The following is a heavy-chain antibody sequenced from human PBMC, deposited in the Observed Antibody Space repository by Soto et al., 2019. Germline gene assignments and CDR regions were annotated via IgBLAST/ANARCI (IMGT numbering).Heavy chain of an antibody. Sequence: QVQLRQSGPGLVKPSGTLSLSCAVSGGSISSTNWWSWVRQSPGKGLEWIGEIYHSGSTTYNPSLRGRVTMSVDKSNNQFSLQLRYVTAADTAEYYCATLPPRIELAVLPIPTWGQGTLVTVSA. J-gene: IGHJ5*02. CDR3: ATLPPRIELAVLPIPT. V-gene: IGHV4-4*02. CDR2: IYHSGST. CDR1: GGSISSTNW. D-gene: IGHD2-8*02.